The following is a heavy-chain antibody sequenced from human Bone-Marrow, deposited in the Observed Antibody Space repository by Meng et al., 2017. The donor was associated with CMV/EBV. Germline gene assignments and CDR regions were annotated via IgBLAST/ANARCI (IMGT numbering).Heavy chain of an antibody. V-gene: IGHV4-34*01. D-gene: IGHD2-2*01. CDR3: ARVRVPAATRYWVDP. CDR1: GGSFSGYY. Sequence: SETLSLTCAVYGGSFSGYYWSWIRQPPGKGLEWMGEINHSGSTNYNPSPKSRVTISVDTSKNQFSLKLSSVTAADTAVYYCARVRVPAATRYWVDPWGQGTLVTVSS. CDR2: INHSGST. J-gene: IGHJ5*02.